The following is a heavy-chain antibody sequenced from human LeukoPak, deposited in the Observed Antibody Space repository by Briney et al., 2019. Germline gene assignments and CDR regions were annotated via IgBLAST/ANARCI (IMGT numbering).Heavy chain of an antibody. CDR1: GGTFSSYA. J-gene: IGHJ5*02. Sequence: AASVKVSCKASGGTFSSYAISWVRQAPGQGLEWMGGIIPIFGPANYAQKFQGRVTITADESTSTAYMELSSLRSEDTAVYYCARDSPEGRAAAPIPNWFDPWGQGTLVTVSS. CDR3: ARDSPEGRAAAPIPNWFDP. V-gene: IGHV1-69*13. D-gene: IGHD6-13*01. CDR2: IIPIFGPA.